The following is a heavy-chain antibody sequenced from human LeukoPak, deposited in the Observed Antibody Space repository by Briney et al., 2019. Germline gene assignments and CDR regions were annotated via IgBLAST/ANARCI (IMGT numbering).Heavy chain of an antibody. CDR3: ARVSYSAGDY. Sequence: PSETLSLTCTVSGGSISSSSYYWGWIRQPPGEGLEWIGSIYYSGSTYYNPSLKSRVTISVDTSKNQFSLKLSSVTAADTAVYYCARVSYSAGDYWGQGTLVTVSS. J-gene: IGHJ4*02. CDR1: GGSISSSSYY. CDR2: IYYSGST. D-gene: IGHD6-13*01. V-gene: IGHV4-39*01.